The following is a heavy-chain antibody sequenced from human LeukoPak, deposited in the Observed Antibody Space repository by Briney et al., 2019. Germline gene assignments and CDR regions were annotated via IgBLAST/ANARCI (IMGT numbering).Heavy chain of an antibody. CDR2: IYPRDGST. CDR3: ARDQEGFDY. V-gene: IGHV1-46*01. CDR1: GYTFTSNY. Sequence: ASVTVSCKASGYTFTSNYIHWVRQAPGQGLEWMGMIYPRDGSTSYAQKFQGRVTVTRDTSTSTVHMEPSGLRSEDTAVYYCARDQEGFDYWGQGTLVTVSS. J-gene: IGHJ4*02.